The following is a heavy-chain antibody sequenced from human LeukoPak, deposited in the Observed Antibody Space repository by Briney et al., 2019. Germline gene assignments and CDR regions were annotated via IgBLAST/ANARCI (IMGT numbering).Heavy chain of an antibody. V-gene: IGHV4-39*07. CDR2: IYYHENT. CDR1: GGSISSSSDY. Sequence: SETLSLTCTVSGGSISSSSDYWGWIRQAPGKGLEWIGSIYYHENTYYNSSLKSRATISVDTSKNQFSLKLTSVTAADTAVYYCARDSAQGSGKYYFDYWGQGTLVTVSS. D-gene: IGHD3-3*01. J-gene: IGHJ4*02. CDR3: ARDSAQGSGKYYFDY.